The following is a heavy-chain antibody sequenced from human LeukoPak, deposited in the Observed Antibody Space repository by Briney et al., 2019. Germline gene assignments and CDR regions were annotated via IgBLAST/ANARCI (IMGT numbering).Heavy chain of an antibody. CDR1: GFTFSSYG. V-gene: IGHV3-30*02. D-gene: IGHD2-2*01. CDR2: IRYDGSNK. CDR3: AKPPEDDPGYCSSTSCPTDV. Sequence: GGSLRLSCAASGFTFSSYGMHWVRQAPGKGLEWVAFIRYDGSNKYYADSVKGRFTISRDNSKNTLYLQMNSLRAEDTAVYYCAKPPEDDPGYCSSTSCPTDVWGKGTTVTVSS. J-gene: IGHJ6*04.